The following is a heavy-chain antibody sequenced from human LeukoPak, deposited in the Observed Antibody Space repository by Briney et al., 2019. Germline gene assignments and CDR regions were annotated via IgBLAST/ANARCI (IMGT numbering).Heavy chain of an antibody. CDR2: IIPIFGTA. CDR3: ASNPDGIAAAGTPADI. Sequence: SVKVSCKASGGTFSSYAISWVRQAPGQGLEWMGGIIPIFGTANYAQKFQGRVTITADESTSAAYMELSSLRSEDTAVYYCASNPDGIAAAGTPADIWGQGTMVTVSS. CDR1: GGTFSSYA. V-gene: IGHV1-69*13. J-gene: IGHJ3*02. D-gene: IGHD6-13*01.